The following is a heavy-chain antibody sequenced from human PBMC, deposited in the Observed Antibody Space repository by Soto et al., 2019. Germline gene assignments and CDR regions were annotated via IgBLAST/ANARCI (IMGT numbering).Heavy chain of an antibody. Sequence: GESLKISCKGSGYSFAGYWITWVRQKPGKGLEWMGRIDPSDSQTYYSPSFRGHVTISATKSITTVFLQWSSLRASDSAFYFCARSPRSSPYFDYWGQGALVTVSS. CDR3: ARSPRSSPYFDY. V-gene: IGHV5-10-1*01. D-gene: IGHD6-13*01. J-gene: IGHJ4*02. CDR2: IDPSDSQT. CDR1: GYSFAGYW.